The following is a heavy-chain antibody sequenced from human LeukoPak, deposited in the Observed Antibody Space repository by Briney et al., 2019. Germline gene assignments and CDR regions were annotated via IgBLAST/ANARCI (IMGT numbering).Heavy chain of an antibody. V-gene: IGHV4-59*01. CDR3: AREGYTAMVIDY. CDR1: GGSISSYY. Sequence: SETLSLTCTVSGGSISSYYWSWIRQPPGKGLEWIGYIYYSGSTNYNPSLKSRVTISVDTSKNQFSLKLSSVTAADTAAYYCAREGYTAMVIDYWGQGTLVTVSS. J-gene: IGHJ4*02. D-gene: IGHD5-18*01. CDR2: IYYSGST.